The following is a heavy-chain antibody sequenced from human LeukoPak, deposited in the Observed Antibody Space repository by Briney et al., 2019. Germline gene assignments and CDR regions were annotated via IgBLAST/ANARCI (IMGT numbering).Heavy chain of an antibody. D-gene: IGHD3-22*01. Sequence: GASVKVSCKASGGIFRSYGVSWVRQAPGQGLEWMGGITDMFRTGNYAQKFQGRVTITTDESTSTAYMELSSLRSEDTAVYYCATDTRVYDSSGYGHAFDIWGQGTMVTVSS. CDR1: GGIFRSYG. CDR2: ITDMFRTG. V-gene: IGHV1-69*05. CDR3: ATDTRVYDSSGYGHAFDI. J-gene: IGHJ3*02.